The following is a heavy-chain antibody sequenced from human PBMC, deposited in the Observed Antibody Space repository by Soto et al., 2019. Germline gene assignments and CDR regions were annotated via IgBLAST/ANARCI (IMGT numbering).Heavy chain of an antibody. D-gene: IGHD4-17*01. Sequence: EASVKVSCKASGYSFTSYGIIWVRQAPGQGLEWMAWISAKSGNTNYAQSFQGRVTLTTDTSTNTAYMELGSLRSEDTAVYYCAAGTTDYGDSWDYWGQGTLVTVSS. CDR1: GYSFTSYG. CDR2: ISAKSGNT. J-gene: IGHJ4*02. V-gene: IGHV1-18*01. CDR3: AAGTTDYGDSWDY.